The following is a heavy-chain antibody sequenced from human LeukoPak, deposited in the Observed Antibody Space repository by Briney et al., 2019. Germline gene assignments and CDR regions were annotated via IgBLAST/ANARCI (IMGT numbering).Heavy chain of an antibody. D-gene: IGHD2-15*01. CDR3: ARGRDCSGGSCYVDY. CDR2: IMHDGSET. Sequence: GGSLRLSCAASGFTFSSYSLNWVRQAPGKGLEWVANIMHDGSETYYVDSVKGRFTISRDNAKNSLFLQMNSLRADDTAVYYCARGRDCSGGSCYVDYWGQGTLVTVSS. CDR1: GFTFSSYS. V-gene: IGHV3-7*01. J-gene: IGHJ4*02.